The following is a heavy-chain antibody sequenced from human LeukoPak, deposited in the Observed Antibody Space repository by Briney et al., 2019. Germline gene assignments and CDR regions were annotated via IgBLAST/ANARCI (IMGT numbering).Heavy chain of an antibody. V-gene: IGHV3-43*01. CDR1: GFTFDDYT. CDR2: ISWDGGST. J-gene: IGHJ4*02. Sequence: GSLRLSCAASGFTFDDYTMHWVRQAPGKGLEWVSLISWDGGSTYYADSVKGRFTISRDNSKNSLYLQMNSLRTEDTALYYCAKAHSYSSGWYGYIDYWGQGTLVTVSS. D-gene: IGHD6-19*01. CDR3: AKAHSYSSGWYGYIDY.